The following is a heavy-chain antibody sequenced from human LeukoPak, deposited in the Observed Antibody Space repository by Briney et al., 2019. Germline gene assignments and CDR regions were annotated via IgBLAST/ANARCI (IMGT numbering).Heavy chain of an antibody. Sequence: TGGSLRLSCAGSQFNVSDNYMSWVRQAPGKGPEWVSVIYRGGSTYYADSVKGRFIISRDISKNTLYLQMNSLRVEDTAVFYCFSLTYDYWGQGSLVTVSS. V-gene: IGHV3-53*01. J-gene: IGHJ4*02. CDR2: IYRGGST. CDR1: QFNVSDNY. CDR3: FSLTYDY. D-gene: IGHD2/OR15-2a*01.